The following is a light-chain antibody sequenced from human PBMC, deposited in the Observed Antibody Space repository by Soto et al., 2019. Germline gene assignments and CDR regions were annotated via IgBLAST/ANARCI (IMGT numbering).Light chain of an antibody. CDR1: QSVYTNY. Sequence: EIVLTQSPGTLSLSPGERATLSCRASQSVYTNYLAWYQQKPGQAPRLLIYGASRRDTGIPDRFSGSGSGTDFTLTISRLEPEDFAVYYCQHSGSSPPVYTFGQGTKLEI. J-gene: IGKJ2*01. CDR2: GAS. CDR3: QHSGSSPPVYT. V-gene: IGKV3-20*01.